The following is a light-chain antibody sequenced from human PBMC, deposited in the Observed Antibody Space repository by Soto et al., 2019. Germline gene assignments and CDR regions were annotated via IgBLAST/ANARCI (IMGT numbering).Light chain of an antibody. V-gene: IGKV3-20*01. Sequence: EIVMTQSPATLSVSPGERATLSCRASQSVGSNLAWYQQKPGQAPRLLIYGASTRATGIPGRFSGSGSGTDFTLTISRLEPEDFAVYFCLQYGASPRTFGQGTKVDIK. CDR3: LQYGASPRT. CDR1: QSVGSN. CDR2: GAS. J-gene: IGKJ1*01.